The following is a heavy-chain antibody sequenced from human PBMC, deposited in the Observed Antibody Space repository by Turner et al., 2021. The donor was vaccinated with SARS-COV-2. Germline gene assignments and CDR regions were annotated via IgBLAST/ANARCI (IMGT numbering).Heavy chain of an antibody. J-gene: IGHJ5*02. CDR1: GFTVSSKY. D-gene: IGHD6-13*01. CDR3: AREAAAGNFHGWFDP. V-gene: IGHV3-66*01. Sequence: VQLLKSGGGLVPPWGSLRLYCAASGFTVSSKYMSWVRQAPGKGLEWVSVIYSGGSTYYADSVKGKNTLYLQMNSLRVEDTAVYSCAREAAAGNFHGWFDPWGQGTLVTVSS. CDR2: IYSGGST.